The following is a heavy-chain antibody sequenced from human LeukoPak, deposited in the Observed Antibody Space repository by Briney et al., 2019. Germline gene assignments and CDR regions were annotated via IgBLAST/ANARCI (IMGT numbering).Heavy chain of an antibody. CDR3: LTYYYDSSGYYAVDY. J-gene: IGHJ4*02. D-gene: IGHD3-22*01. CDR1: GGSFSGYY. CDR2: INHSGST. V-gene: IGHV4-34*01. Sequence: PSETLSLTCAVYGGSFSGYYWSWIRQPPGKGLEWIGEINHSGSTNYNPSLKSRVTISVDTSKNQFSLKLSSVTAAGTAVYYCLTYYYDSSGYYAVDYWGQGTLVTVSS.